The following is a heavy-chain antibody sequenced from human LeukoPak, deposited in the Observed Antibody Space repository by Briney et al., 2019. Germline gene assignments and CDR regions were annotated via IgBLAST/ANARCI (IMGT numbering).Heavy chain of an antibody. CDR3: AKDRLWYSSSSMDFQH. J-gene: IGHJ1*01. CDR2: ISGSGGST. CDR1: GFTVSSNY. D-gene: IGHD6-6*01. V-gene: IGHV3-23*01. Sequence: GGSLRLSCAASGFTVSSNYMSWVRQAPGKGLEWVSAISGSGGSTYYADSVKGRFTISRDNSKNTLYLQMNSLRAEDTAVYYCAKDRLWYSSSSMDFQHWGQGTLVTVSS.